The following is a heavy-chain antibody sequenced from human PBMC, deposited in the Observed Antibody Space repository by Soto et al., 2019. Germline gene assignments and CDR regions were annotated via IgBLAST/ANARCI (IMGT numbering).Heavy chain of an antibody. J-gene: IGHJ6*02. V-gene: IGHV3-48*01. CDR3: ANALPDDFWSGDYYYGMDV. CDR1: GVTFSSYS. CDR2: ISSSSSSI. Sequence: PGGSLRLSCAASGVTFSSYSMNWVRQAPGKGLEWVSYISSSSSSIYYADSVKGRFTISRDNSKNTLYLQMNSLRAEDTAVYYCANALPDDFWSGDYYYGMDVWGQGTTVTVSS. D-gene: IGHD3-3*01.